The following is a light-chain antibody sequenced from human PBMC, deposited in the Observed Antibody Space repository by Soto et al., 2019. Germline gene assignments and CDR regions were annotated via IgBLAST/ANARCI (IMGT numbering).Light chain of an antibody. CDR3: SSYTSSSTRYV. Sequence: NFMLTQPHSVSESPGKTVTISCTGSSGSIASNYVQWFQQRPGSAPTTVIYEDNKRPSGVPDRFSGSIDSSSNSASLTISGLQAEDEADYYCSSYTSSSTRYVFGTGTKLTVL. J-gene: IGLJ1*01. CDR2: EDN. V-gene: IGLV6-57*02. CDR1: SGSIASNY.